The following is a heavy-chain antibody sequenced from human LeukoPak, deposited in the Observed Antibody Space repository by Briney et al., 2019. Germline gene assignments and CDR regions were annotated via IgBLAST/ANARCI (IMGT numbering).Heavy chain of an antibody. V-gene: IGHV1-24*01. CDR1: GYTLTELS. J-gene: IGHJ5*02. CDR3: ALRPVHYYGSGSYWGFDP. CDR2: FDPEDGET. Sequence: GASVKVSCKVSGYTLTELSMHWVRQAPGKGLEWMGGFDPEDGETIYAQKFQGRVTMNEDASTDTAYMELSSLRSEDTAVYYCALRPVHYYGSGSYWGFDPWGQGTLVTVSS. D-gene: IGHD3-10*01.